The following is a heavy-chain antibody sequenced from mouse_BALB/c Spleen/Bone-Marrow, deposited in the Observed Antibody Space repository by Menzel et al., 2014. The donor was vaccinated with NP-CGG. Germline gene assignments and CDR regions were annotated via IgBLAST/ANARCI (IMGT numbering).Heavy chain of an antibody. J-gene: IGHJ3*01. D-gene: IGHD1-1*01. Sequence: EVKLEESGGGLVQPGGSLKLSCAASGFDFSRYWMSWVRQAPGKGLEWIGEINPDSITINYTPSPKDKFIISRDNAKNTLYLQMSKVRSEDTALYYCSRLYYYGNFAYWGQGTLVTVSA. V-gene: IGHV4-1*02. CDR2: INPDSITI. CDR1: GFDFSRYW. CDR3: SRLYYYGNFAY.